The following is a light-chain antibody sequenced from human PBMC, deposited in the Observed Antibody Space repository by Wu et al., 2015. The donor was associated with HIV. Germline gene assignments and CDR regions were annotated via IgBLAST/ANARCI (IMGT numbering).Light chain of an antibody. CDR1: QSISTS. V-gene: IGKV1-39*01. Sequence: DIQMTQSPSSLSASVGDRVTITCRASQSISTSLNWYQQKSGKAPKVLIYAASSLESGVPSRFSGSGSGTDFTLTISSLQPEDFATYYCQQSYSTPWSFGQGTKLEIK. CDR3: QQSYSTPWS. J-gene: IGKJ2*03. CDR2: AAS.